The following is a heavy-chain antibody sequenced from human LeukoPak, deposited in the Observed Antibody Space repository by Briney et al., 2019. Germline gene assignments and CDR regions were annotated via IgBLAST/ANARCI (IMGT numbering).Heavy chain of an antibody. CDR1: GGTFSSYA. D-gene: IGHD6-19*01. CDR2: IIPIFGTA. J-gene: IGHJ4*02. V-gene: IGHV1-69*05. Sequence: ASVKVSCKASGGTFSSYAISWVRQAPGQGLEWMGGIIPIFGTANYAQKFQGRVTITRDTSASTAYMELSSLRFEDTAVYYCVREAVAGPYFGYWGQGTLVTVSS. CDR3: VREAVAGPYFGY.